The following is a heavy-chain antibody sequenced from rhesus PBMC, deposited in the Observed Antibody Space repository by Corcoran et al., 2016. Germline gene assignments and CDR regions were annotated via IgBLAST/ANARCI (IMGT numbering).Heavy chain of an antibody. CDR2: NNPKKWGT. V-gene: IGHV1-138*01. J-gene: IGHJ5-1*01. CDR3: VAGTKNRFDV. D-gene: IGHD1-14*01. Sequence: QVQLVQSGAEVKKPGSSVKVSCKASGYTFTDYYMHWVRQAPGQGLEWRRENNPKKWGTTKGQKCQGRGTMTRDTSTSTAYMERSSLRSEDTAVYYCVAGTKNRFDVWGPGVLVTVSS. CDR1: GYTFTDYY.